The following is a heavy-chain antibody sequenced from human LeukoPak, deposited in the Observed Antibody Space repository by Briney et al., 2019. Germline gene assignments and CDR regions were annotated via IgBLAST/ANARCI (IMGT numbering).Heavy chain of an antibody. CDR3: ARQSDSSSASYYYMDV. Sequence: GGSLKISCEGSGYSFSSYWIGWVRPMPGESPEWMGITYPGDSDTRYSPSFQGQVTISADKSISTAYLQWSSLKASDTAMYYCARQSDSSSASYYYMDVWGKGTTVTVSS. D-gene: IGHD6-6*01. V-gene: IGHV5-51*01. J-gene: IGHJ6*03. CDR1: GYSFSSYW. CDR2: TYPGDSDT.